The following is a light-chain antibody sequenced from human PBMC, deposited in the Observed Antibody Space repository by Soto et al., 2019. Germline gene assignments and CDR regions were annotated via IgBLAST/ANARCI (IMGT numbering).Light chain of an antibody. J-gene: IGKJ5*01. CDR2: DAY. CDR1: QSFRGL. CDR3: QQRHMWPIT. V-gene: IGKV3-11*01. Sequence: EVVLTQSPVTLSISPGERSTLSGRASQSFRGLLAWYQQKPGQAPRLLIYDAYNRATGIPPRFSGSGSGTDFTLTISSLEPEDSAVYYCQQRHMWPITFGQGTRLEIK.